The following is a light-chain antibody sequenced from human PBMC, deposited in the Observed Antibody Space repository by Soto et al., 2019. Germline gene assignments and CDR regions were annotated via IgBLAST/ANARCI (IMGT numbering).Light chain of an antibody. V-gene: IGKV1-16*02. CDR1: QEISNH. Sequence: DIQMTQSPSSLSASVGDRVTITCRASQEISNHLAWFQQKPGKPPNSLIYDASSLQSGVPSKFSGSGSGTDFTLTISSQQPEDFATYYCQQYHNYPVTCGGGTKGEIK. J-gene: IGKJ4*01. CDR2: DAS. CDR3: QQYHNYPVT.